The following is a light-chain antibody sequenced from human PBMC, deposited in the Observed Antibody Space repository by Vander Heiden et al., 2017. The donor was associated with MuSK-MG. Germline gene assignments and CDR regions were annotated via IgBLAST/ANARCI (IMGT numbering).Light chain of an antibody. J-gene: IGLJ3*02. CDR2: SNN. CDR3: AAWDDSPNGPV. Sequence: QSVLTQPPSASGTPGQRATISSSGSSSNIGRNTVNWYQQHPGTTPKLLIYSNNPRPSGVPDRFSGSKSGTSASLASSGLQSEDAADYYCAAWDDSPNGPVFGGGTKLTVL. V-gene: IGLV1-44*01. CDR1: SSNIGRNT.